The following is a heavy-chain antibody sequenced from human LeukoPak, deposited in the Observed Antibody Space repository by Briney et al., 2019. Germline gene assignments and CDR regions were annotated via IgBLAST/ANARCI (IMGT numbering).Heavy chain of an antibody. CDR2: INHSGST. Sequence: SEALSLTCAVYGGSFSGYYRSWIRQPPGKGLEWIGEINHSGSTNYNPSLKSRVTISVDTSKNQFSLKLSSVTAADTAVYYCASVYGSGSAPGYWGQGTLVTVSS. D-gene: IGHD3-10*01. J-gene: IGHJ4*02. CDR1: GGSFSGYY. CDR3: ASVYGSGSAPGY. V-gene: IGHV4-34*01.